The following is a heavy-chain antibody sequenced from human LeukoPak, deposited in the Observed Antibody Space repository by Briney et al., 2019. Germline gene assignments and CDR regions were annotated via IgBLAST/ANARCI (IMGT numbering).Heavy chain of an antibody. CDR3: ARDLLNEGNHLDY. CDR2: IYYSGST. CDR1: GVSISSGDYY. J-gene: IGHJ4*02. D-gene: IGHD4-23*01. Sequence: SETLSLTCTVSGVSISSGDYYWSWIRQPPGKGLEWIGNIYYSGSTYYNPSLKSRVTISVDTSKNQFSLKLSSVTAADTAVYYCARDLLNEGNHLDYWGQGTLVTVSS. V-gene: IGHV4-30-4*01.